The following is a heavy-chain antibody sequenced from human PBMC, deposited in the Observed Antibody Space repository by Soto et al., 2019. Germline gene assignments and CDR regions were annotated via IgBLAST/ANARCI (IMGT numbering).Heavy chain of an antibody. CDR2: ISSSGTTI. J-gene: IGHJ6*02. D-gene: IGHD2-2*01. CDR1: GFTLSSYE. Sequence: GGSLRLSCAASGFTLSSYEMNWVRQAPGKGLEWVSYISSSGTTIYYADSVKGRFTISRDNAKNSLYLQMNSLGAEDTAVYYCARDLGCSDTSCPLHYGMDVWGQGTTVTVSS. CDR3: ARDLGCSDTSCPLHYGMDV. V-gene: IGHV3-48*03.